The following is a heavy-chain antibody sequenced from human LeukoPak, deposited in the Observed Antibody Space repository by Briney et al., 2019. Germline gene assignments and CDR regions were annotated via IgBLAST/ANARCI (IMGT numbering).Heavy chain of an antibody. CDR3: ARDTYYYDSSGYFDY. D-gene: IGHD3-22*01. J-gene: IGHJ4*02. CDR1: GFTFSDYY. CDR2: ISSSSSYT. Sequence: PGGSLRLSCAASGFTFSDYYMSRIRQAPGKGLEWVSYISSSSSYTNYADSVKGRFTISRDNAKNSLYLQMNSLRAEDTAVYYCARDTYYYDSSGYFDYWGQGTLVTVSS. V-gene: IGHV3-11*05.